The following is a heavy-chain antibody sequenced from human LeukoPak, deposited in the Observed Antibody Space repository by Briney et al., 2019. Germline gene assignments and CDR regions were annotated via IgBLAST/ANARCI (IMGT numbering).Heavy chain of an antibody. D-gene: IGHD6-13*01. CDR2: IFYSGST. CDR3: ARHISASSRYDY. V-gene: IGHV4-59*08. CDR1: GGSISSYY. J-gene: IGHJ4*02. Sequence: SETLSLTCSVSGGSISSYYWSWIRQPPGKVLEWIGYIFYSGSTSYNPSLKSRVTISVDTSKNQISLKLSSVTAADTAVYYCARHISASSRYDYWGQGTLVTVSS.